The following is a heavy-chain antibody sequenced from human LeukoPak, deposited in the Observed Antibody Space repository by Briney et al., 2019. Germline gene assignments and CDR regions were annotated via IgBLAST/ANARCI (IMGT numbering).Heavy chain of an antibody. CDR3: ARDGDYYGSGSYYNRRHYFDY. CDR2: IWYDGSNK. CDR1: GFVFSSYG. J-gene: IGHJ4*02. D-gene: IGHD3-10*01. V-gene: IGHV3-33*01. Sequence: GGSLRLSCAASGFVFSSYGMHWVRQAPGKGLEWVAVIWYDGSNKYYADSVKGRFTISRDNSKNTLYLQMNSLRAEDTAVYYCARDGDYYGSGSYYNRRHYFDYWGQGTLVTVSS.